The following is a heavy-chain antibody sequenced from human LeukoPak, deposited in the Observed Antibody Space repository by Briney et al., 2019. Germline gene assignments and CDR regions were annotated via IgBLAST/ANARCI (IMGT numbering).Heavy chain of an antibody. J-gene: IGHJ4*02. Sequence: SETLSLTCAVYGGSFSGYYWSWLRQPPGKGLEWIGEINHSGSTNYNPSLKSRVTISVDTSKNQFSLKLSSVTAADTAVYYCARHYYGSGSADYWGQGTLVTVSS. V-gene: IGHV4-34*01. D-gene: IGHD3-10*01. CDR3: ARHYYGSGSADY. CDR1: GGSFSGYY. CDR2: INHSGST.